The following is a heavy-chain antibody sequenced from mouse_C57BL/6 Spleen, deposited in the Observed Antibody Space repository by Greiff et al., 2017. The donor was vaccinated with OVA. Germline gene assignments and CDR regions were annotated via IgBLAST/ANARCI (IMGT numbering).Heavy chain of an antibody. D-gene: IGHD1-1*01. V-gene: IGHV1-54*01. Sequence: QVQLQQSGAELVRPGTSVKVSCKASGYAFTNYLIEWVKQRPGQGLEWIGVINPGSGGTNYNEKFKGKATLTADKPSRTAYMQLSSLTAEDSAVYFCARGYYYGSSSPFAYWGQGTLVTVSA. CDR3: ARGYYYGSSSPFAY. CDR1: GYAFTNYL. J-gene: IGHJ3*01. CDR2: INPGSGGT.